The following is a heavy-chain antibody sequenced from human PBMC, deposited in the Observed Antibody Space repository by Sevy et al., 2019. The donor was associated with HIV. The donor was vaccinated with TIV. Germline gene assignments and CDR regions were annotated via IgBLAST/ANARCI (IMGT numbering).Heavy chain of an antibody. CDR1: GFTFSSYS. V-gene: IGHV3-48*02. J-gene: IGHJ4*02. CDR3: AGDPPYYDFWSGYYSYYFDY. CDR2: ISSSSSTI. Sequence: GGSLRLSCAASGFTFSSYSMNWVRQAPGKGLGWVSYISSSSSTIYYADSVKGRFTNSRDNAKKALYLQMNSLRDDDTAVYYCAGDPPYYDFWSGYYSYYFDYWGQGTLVTVSS. D-gene: IGHD3-3*01.